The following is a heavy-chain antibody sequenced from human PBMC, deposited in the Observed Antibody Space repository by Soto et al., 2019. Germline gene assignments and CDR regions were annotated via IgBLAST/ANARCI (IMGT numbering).Heavy chain of an antibody. J-gene: IGHJ5*02. Sequence: GGSLRLSCAASGFIVSSNHMSWVRQAPGKGLEWVSLIYSGGSTTIYADSVKGRFTISRDNSKNALYLQMNNLRAEDTAVYYCARDFPIQAGWFDPWGQGTLVTVS. V-gene: IGHV3-66*01. CDR2: IYSGGSTT. CDR1: GFIVSSNH. CDR3: ARDFPIQAGWFDP.